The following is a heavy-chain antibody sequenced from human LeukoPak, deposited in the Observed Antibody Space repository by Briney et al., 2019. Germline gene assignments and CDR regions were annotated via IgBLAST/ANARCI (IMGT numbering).Heavy chain of an antibody. J-gene: IGHJ6*03. CDR3: ARDSGDGDYTPDMDL. CDR1: GFTFNNYA. CDR2: ISGSGGST. D-gene: IGHD2-21*02. V-gene: IGHV3-23*01. Sequence: GGSLRLSCAASGFTFNNYAMSWVRQAPGKGLEWVSAISGSGGSTYYADSVKGRFTISRDNSKNTLYLQMNSLRVEDTAVYYCARDSGDGDYTPDMDLWGKGTTVTVSS.